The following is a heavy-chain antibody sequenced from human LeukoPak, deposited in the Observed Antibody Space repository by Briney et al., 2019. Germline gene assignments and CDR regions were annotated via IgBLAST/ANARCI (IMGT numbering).Heavy chain of an antibody. CDR1: GFTFSSYS. D-gene: IGHD3-10*01. Sequence: GGSRRLSCAASGFTFSSYSMNWVRQAPGKGLEWVSSISSSSSYIYYADSVKGRFTISRDNAKNSLYLQMNSLRAEDTAVYYCARMGGSGSYFPQIFDYWGQGTLVTVSS. J-gene: IGHJ4*02. V-gene: IGHV3-21*04. CDR3: ARMGGSGSYFPQIFDY. CDR2: ISSSSSYI.